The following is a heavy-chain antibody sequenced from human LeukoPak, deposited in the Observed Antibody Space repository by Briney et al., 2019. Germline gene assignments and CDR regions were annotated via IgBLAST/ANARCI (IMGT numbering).Heavy chain of an antibody. Sequence: SVKVSCKASGGSLNNYGVSWLRQAPGQGLEWMGRIIPMFGTTIYAEKFQGRVTISADKSTDTAYVEVSRLSSDDTAVYYCATDLQSDFWTGYYWDFWGQGTPVTVSS. V-gene: IGHV1-69*06. D-gene: IGHD3/OR15-3a*01. CDR3: ATDLQSDFWTGYYWDF. CDR2: IIPMFGTT. J-gene: IGHJ4*02. CDR1: GGSLNNYG.